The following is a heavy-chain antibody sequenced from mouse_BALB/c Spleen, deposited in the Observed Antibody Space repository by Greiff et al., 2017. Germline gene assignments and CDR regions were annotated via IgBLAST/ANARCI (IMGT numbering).Heavy chain of an antibody. J-gene: IGHJ4*01. CDR1: GFTFSDYY. Sequence: EVQLVESGGGLVKPGGSLKLSCAASGFTFSDYYMYWVRQTPEKRLEWVATISDGGSYTYYPDSVKGRFTISRDNAKNNLYLQMSSLKSEDTAMYYCARGRTTATSYAMDYWGQGTSVTVSS. CDR2: ISDGGSYT. V-gene: IGHV5-4*02. D-gene: IGHD1-2*01. CDR3: ARGRTTATSYAMDY.